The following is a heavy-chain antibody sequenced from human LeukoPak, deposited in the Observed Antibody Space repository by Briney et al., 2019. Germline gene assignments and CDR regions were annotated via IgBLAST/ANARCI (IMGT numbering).Heavy chain of an antibody. V-gene: IGHV1-3*01. CDR2: INAGNGNT. Sequence: ASVKVSCKASGYTFTSYAMHWVRQAPGQRLEWMGWINAGNGNTKYSQKFQGRVTITRDTSASTAYMELSSLRSEDTAVYYCARESPPRPPKAYYYDSSGYYYVDPWGQGTLVTVSS. CDR3: ARESPPRPPKAYYYDSSGYYYVDP. CDR1: GYTFTSYA. D-gene: IGHD3-22*01. J-gene: IGHJ5*02.